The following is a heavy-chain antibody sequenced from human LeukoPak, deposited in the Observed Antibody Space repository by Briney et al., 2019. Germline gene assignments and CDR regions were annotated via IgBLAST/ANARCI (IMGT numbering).Heavy chain of an antibody. V-gene: IGHV3-23*01. CDR1: GFTFRSYA. Sequence: PGGSLRLSCAASGFTFRSYAMSWVRQAPGKGLEWVSAISGSGGSTYYADSVKGRFIISRDNSKNTLYLQMNSLRAEDTAVYYCAKGGDGYNYYFDYWGQETLVTVSS. CDR2: ISGSGGST. J-gene: IGHJ4*02. D-gene: IGHD5-24*01. CDR3: AKGGDGYNYYFDY.